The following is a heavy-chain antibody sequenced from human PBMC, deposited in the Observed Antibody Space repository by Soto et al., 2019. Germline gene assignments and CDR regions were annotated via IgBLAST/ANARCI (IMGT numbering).Heavy chain of an antibody. Sequence: ASVKVSCKASGYSFTSYAIYWVRQAPGQRLEWMRWINAGNGNTKYSQKLQGRVTFTGDTSASTAHMELSSLRSEDTAVYFCARWVENIVVVLDVFGYYGMDVWGQGTTVTVS. J-gene: IGHJ6*02. V-gene: IGHV1-3*01. CDR1: GYSFTSYA. D-gene: IGHD2-2*01. CDR3: ARWVENIVVVLDVFGYYGMDV. CDR2: INAGNGNT.